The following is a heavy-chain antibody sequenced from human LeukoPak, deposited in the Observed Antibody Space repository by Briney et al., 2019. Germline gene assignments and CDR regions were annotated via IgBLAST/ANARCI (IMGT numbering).Heavy chain of an antibody. CDR3: ARISSGWYSSSWYDVGTFDY. D-gene: IGHD6-13*01. Sequence: ASVKVSCKASGYTFTSYYMHWVRQAPGQGLEWMGIINPSGGSTSYAQKFRGRVTMTRDTSTSTVYMELSSLRSEDTAVYYCARISSGWYSSSWYDVGTFDYWGQGTLVTVSS. CDR1: GYTFTSYY. V-gene: IGHV1-46*01. J-gene: IGHJ4*02. CDR2: INPSGGST.